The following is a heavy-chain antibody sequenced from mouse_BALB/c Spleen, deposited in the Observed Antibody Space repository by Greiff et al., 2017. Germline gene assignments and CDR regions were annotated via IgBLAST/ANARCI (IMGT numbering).Heavy chain of an antibody. CDR2: ISSGGSYT. D-gene: IGHD2-2*01. CDR1: GFTFSSYT. Sequence: EVMLVESGGGLVKPGGSLKLSCAASGFTFSSYTMSWVRQTPEKRLEWVATISSGGSYTYYPDSVKGRFTISRDNAKNTLYLQMSSLKSEDTAMYYCTRGGGYDGGNAMDYWGQGTSVTVSS. CDR3: TRGGGYDGGNAMDY. J-gene: IGHJ4*01. V-gene: IGHV5-6-4*01.